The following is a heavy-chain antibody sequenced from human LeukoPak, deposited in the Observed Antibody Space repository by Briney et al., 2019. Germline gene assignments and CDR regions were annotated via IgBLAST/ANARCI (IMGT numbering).Heavy chain of an antibody. J-gene: IGHJ4*02. Sequence: GASVKVSCKASGYTFTSYDINWVRQAPGQGLEWMGGIIPIFGTANYAQKFQGRVTITADESTSTAYMELSRLRSDDTAVYYCAREQEQWSFDYWGQGTLVTVSS. CDR3: AREQEQWSFDY. D-gene: IGHD6-19*01. V-gene: IGHV1-69*13. CDR2: IIPIFGTA. CDR1: GYTFTSYD.